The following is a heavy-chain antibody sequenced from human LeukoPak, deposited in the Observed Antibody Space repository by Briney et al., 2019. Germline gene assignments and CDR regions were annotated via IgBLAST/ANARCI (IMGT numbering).Heavy chain of an antibody. Sequence: GGSLRLSCAASGFTFSTYALNWVRQAPGKGLEWVSAISDSGGAIYYADSVEGRFTISRDNSKNTLYLQMNSLRAEDTAVYYCAKVGLGGAYYDYWGQGTLVTVSS. J-gene: IGHJ4*02. CDR2: ISDSGGAI. V-gene: IGHV3-23*01. CDR3: AKVGLGGAYYDY. CDR1: GFTFSTYA. D-gene: IGHD1-26*01.